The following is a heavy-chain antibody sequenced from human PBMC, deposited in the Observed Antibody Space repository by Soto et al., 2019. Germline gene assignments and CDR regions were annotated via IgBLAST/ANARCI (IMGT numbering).Heavy chain of an antibody. J-gene: IGHJ5*02. CDR2: INTYNGNT. Sequence: ASVKVSCKTFGYTFTSYGIGWARQAPGQGLEWMGWINTYNGNTNYAQKLQGRVTMTTDTSTSTAYMELRSLRSDDTAVYYCARDSPITFGTDGFDPWGQGTLVTVSS. CDR3: ARDSPITFGTDGFDP. CDR1: GYTFTSYG. V-gene: IGHV1-18*01. D-gene: IGHD3-16*01.